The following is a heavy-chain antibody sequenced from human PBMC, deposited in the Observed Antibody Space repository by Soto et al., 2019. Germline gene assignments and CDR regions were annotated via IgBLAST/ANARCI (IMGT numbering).Heavy chain of an antibody. CDR2: VDPEDGET. CDR3: ATATYYDFWSGTQSGGWFDP. V-gene: IGHV1-69-2*01. J-gene: IGHJ5*02. D-gene: IGHD3-3*01. Sequence: EVQLVQSVAEVKKPGATVKISCKVSGYTFTDYYMHWVQQAPGKGLEWMGLVDPEDGETIYAEKFQGRVPITADTSTDTAYMELSSLRSEDTAVYYCATATYYDFWSGTQSGGWFDPWGQGTLVTVSS. CDR1: GYTFTDYY.